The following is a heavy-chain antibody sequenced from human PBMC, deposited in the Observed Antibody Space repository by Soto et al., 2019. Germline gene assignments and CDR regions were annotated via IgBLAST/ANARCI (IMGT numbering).Heavy chain of an antibody. CDR1: TISINVHG. V-gene: IGHV3-30*03. Sequence: GGSLILSCTSSTISINVHGIQWVRQAPAKGLEWVAFISNDGRVQYYADSVKGRFTISRDNAKNSLYLQMNSLRAEDTALYYCASEYGSGFPVYWGQGTLVTVSS. D-gene: IGHD3-10*01. CDR2: ISNDGRVQ. J-gene: IGHJ4*02. CDR3: ASEYGSGFPVY.